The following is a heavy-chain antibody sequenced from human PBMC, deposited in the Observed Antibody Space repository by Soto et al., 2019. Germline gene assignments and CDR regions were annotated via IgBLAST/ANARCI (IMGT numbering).Heavy chain of an antibody. D-gene: IGHD5-18*01. Sequence: GESLKISCKGSGYSFIDYWIGWVRQVPGKGLEWMGVIYPGDSDTRYSPSFQGHVTISADKSISTAYLQWSTLKASDTAMYYCARGYSYEHYYYGMDVWGQGTTVTVSS. CDR2: IYPGDSDT. CDR3: ARGYSYEHYYYGMDV. J-gene: IGHJ6*02. CDR1: GYSFIDYW. V-gene: IGHV5-51*01.